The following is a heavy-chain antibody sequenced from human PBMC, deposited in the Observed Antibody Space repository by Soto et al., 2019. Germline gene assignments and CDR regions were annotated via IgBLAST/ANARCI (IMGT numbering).Heavy chain of an antibody. CDR2: ISRNSDII. CDR3: VRDTGLYDFWSNHERGLDV. V-gene: IGHV3-9*01. Sequence: GESLTLSCIGSGFSFVNIAMHWVRHGQGKGMGLGSGISRNSDIIVDADSVKGRFTMSRDNVRNALYLQMSSMRSEETAAYYCVRDTGLYDFWSNHERGLDVWGQGTTVTVSS. D-gene: IGHD3-3*01. CDR1: GFSFVNIA. J-gene: IGHJ6*02.